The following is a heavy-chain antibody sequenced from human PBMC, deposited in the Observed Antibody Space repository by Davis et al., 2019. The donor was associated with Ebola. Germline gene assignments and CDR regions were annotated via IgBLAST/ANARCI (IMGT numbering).Heavy chain of an antibody. J-gene: IGHJ5*02. V-gene: IGHV1-3*01. CDR3: ARAYDFWSGNARFDP. D-gene: IGHD3-3*01. Sequence: ASVKVSCKASGYTFTSYAMHWVRQAPGQRLEWMGWINAGNGNTKYSQKFQGRVTITRDTSASTAYMELSSLRSEDTAVYYCARAYDFWSGNARFDPWGQGTLVTVSS. CDR2: INAGNGNT. CDR1: GYTFTSYA.